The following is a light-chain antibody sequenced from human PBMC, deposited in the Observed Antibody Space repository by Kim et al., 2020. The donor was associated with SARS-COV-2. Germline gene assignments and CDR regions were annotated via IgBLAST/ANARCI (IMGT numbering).Light chain of an antibody. CDR2: GKN. CDR3: NSRDSSGNHQGYV. Sequence: SSELTQDPAVSVALGQTFRITCQGDSLRSYYASWYQQKPGQAPVLVIYGKNNRPSGIPDRFSGSSSGNTASLTITGAQAEDEADYYCNSRDSSGNHQGYVFGTGTKVTVL. J-gene: IGLJ1*01. V-gene: IGLV3-19*01. CDR1: SLRSYY.